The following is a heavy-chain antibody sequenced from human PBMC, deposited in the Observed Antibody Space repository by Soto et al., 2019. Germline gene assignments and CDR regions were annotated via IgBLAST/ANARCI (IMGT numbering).Heavy chain of an antibody. CDR2: IYSDGST. Sequence: EVQLVESGGNLVQPGGSLRLSCVASGFIVSSNYMNWVRQAPGKGLEWVSLIYSDGSTYYADSVKGRFTISRDNSKNTLYVQMNSLRAEETAVYYCARGRSLGTFDYWGQGTLVTVSS. V-gene: IGHV3-66*01. J-gene: IGHJ4*02. CDR1: GFIVSSNY. CDR3: ARGRSLGTFDY. D-gene: IGHD3-16*01.